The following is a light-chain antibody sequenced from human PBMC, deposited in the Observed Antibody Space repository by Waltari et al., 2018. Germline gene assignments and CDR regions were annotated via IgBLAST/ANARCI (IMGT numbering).Light chain of an antibody. CDR2: DAS. CDR3: QKYGSLPAT. CDR1: QSISRF. J-gene: IGKJ1*01. V-gene: IGKV3-20*01. Sequence: SCRANQSISRFLACYHQKPGQAPMLLSYDASTRATGIPDMYSGSGSGTDFSLTISRLEPGVIAVYYGQKYGSLPATFGQGTKVEIK.